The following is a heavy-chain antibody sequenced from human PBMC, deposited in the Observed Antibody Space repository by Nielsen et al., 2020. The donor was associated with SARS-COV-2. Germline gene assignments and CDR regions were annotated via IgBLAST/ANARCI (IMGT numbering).Heavy chain of an antibody. Sequence: GESLKISCKGSGYSFTSYWISWVRQMPGKGLEWMGRIDPSVSYTNYSPSFQGHVTISVDKSISTAYLQWSSLKASDTAMYYCARLDFNVDTAMTDAFDIWGQGTMVTVSS. J-gene: IGHJ3*02. CDR2: IDPSVSYT. V-gene: IGHV5-10-1*01. CDR1: GYSFTSYW. D-gene: IGHD5-18*01. CDR3: ARLDFNVDTAMTDAFDI.